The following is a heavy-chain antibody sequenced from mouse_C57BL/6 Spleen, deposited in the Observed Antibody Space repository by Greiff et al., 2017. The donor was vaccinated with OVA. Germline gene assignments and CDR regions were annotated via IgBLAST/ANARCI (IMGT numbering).Heavy chain of an antibody. Sequence: VQLQQPGAELVMPGASVKLSCKASGYTFTSYWMHWVKQRPGQGLEWIGEIDPSDSYTNYNQKFKGKSTLTVDKSSSTAYMQLSSLTSEDSAVYYCARRIYYAMDYWGQGTSVTVSS. V-gene: IGHV1-69*01. CDR3: ARRIYYAMDY. CDR1: GYTFTSYW. J-gene: IGHJ4*01. CDR2: IDPSDSYT.